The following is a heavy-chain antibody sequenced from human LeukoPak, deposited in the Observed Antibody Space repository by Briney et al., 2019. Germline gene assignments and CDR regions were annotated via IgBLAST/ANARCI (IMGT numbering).Heavy chain of an antibody. CDR3: ARGQYHLLYWYFDL. J-gene: IGHJ2*01. Sequence: SETLSLTCTVSGGSISSYYWSWIRQPAGKGLEWNGRIYSSGSTNYNPSLKSRVTMSVDTSKNQFSLKLSSVTAADTAVYYCARGQYHLLYWYFDLWGRGTLVTVSS. V-gene: IGHV4-4*07. CDR2: IYSSGST. CDR1: GGSISSYY. D-gene: IGHD2-2*01.